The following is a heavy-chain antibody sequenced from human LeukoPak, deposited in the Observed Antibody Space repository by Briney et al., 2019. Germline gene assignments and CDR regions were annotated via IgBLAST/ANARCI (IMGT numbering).Heavy chain of an antibody. V-gene: IGHV3-64*02. CDR1: GFSFRYFA. J-gene: IGHJ4*02. CDR2: INTDGRIT. D-gene: IGHD1-26*01. CDR3: TRDGGSFCDFDY. Sequence: PGGSLRLSCVGSGFSFRYFAIHWVRQAPGKGLEYVSVINTDGRITYDADPVKDSFSISRDNSKNTVYLQMGSLRGDDMAVYYCTRDGGSFCDFDYWGQGALVTVSS.